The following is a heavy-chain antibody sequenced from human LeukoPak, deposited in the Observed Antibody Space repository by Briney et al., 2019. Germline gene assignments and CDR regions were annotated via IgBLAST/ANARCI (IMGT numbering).Heavy chain of an antibody. V-gene: IGHV3-53*01. D-gene: IGHD5-12*01. J-gene: IGHJ4*02. CDR3: ARPYSRESGYDFVFEY. CDR1: GFNVSSNY. Sequence: PGGSLRLSCAASGFNVSSNYISWVRQAPGKGLEWVSVIYSGGSTYYADSVKGRFTISRDNSKNTLYLQMNSLRAEDTAVYYCARPYSRESGYDFVFEYWGQGTLVTVSS. CDR2: IYSGGST.